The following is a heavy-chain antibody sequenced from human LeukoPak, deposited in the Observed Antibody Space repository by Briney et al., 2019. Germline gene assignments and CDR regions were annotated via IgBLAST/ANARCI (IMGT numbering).Heavy chain of an antibody. CDR2: IYYSGST. CDR1: GGSISSYY. Sequence: PSETLSLTCTVSGGSISSYYWSWIRQPLGKGLEWIGYIYYSGSTNYNPSLKSRVTISLDTSKNQFSLNLTSVTAADTAVYYCARFTPQGYGWGGYNRFDPWGQGTLVTVSS. V-gene: IGHV4-59*01. D-gene: IGHD3-16*01. J-gene: IGHJ5*02. CDR3: ARFTPQGYGWGGYNRFDP.